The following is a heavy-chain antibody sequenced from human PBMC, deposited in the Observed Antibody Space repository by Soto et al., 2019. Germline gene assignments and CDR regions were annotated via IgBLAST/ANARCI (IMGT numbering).Heavy chain of an antibody. CDR3: ARHPSPYYEHGGYFYYYYMDV. CDR2: IYYSGST. V-gene: IGHV4-39*01. Sequence: PSETLSLTCTVSGGSINTISYYWGWIRQPPGKGLEWIGSIYYSGSTYYNLSFKRQVTISVDTSKNQFSLNLNSVTAADTAVYYCARHPSPYYEHGGYFYYYYMDVWGRGTTVTVSS. CDR1: GGSINTISYY. D-gene: IGHD3-3*01. J-gene: IGHJ6*03.